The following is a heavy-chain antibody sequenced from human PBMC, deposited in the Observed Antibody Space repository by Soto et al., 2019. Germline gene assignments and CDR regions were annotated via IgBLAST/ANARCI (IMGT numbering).Heavy chain of an antibody. CDR2: IYWDDGK. D-gene: IGHD3-3*01. CDR1: GFSLTTSGVG. J-gene: IGHJ4*02. V-gene: IGHV2-5*02. CDR3: AHRVLRTVFGLVTTTAIYFDF. Sequence: QITLKESGPTVVKPTETLTLTCTFSGFSLTTSGVGVGWVRQSPGKAPEWLAPIYWDDGKRYSTSLKSRLTITKDTSKNQVVLTMANVDPADTSTYYCAHRVLRTVFGLVTTTAIYFDFWGQGTPVVVSS.